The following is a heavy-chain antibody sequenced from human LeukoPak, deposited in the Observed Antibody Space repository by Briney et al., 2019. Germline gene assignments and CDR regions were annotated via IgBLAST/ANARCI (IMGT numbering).Heavy chain of an antibody. CDR3: AKDRPHSSGWGTPADF. V-gene: IGHV3-30*02. CDR1: GFTFSTSG. D-gene: IGHD6-19*01. CDR2: VPFDGIKK. J-gene: IGHJ4*02. Sequence: SGGSLRLSCAASGFTFSTSGMHWVRQAPVKGLEWVAYVPFDGIKKFYADSVRGRFTISRDNSKNTLYLQLNSLRPDGTAVYYCAKDRPHSSGWGTPADFWGQGTLVTVSS.